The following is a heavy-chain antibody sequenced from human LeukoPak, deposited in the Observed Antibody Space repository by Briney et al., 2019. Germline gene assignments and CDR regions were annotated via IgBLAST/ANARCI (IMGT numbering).Heavy chain of an antibody. CDR3: ARDPWYSSSSGVRYYYYYYMDV. CDR2: ISYDGSNK. Sequence: PGGSLRLSCAASGFTFSSYAMHWVRQAPGKGLEWVAVISYDGSNKYYADSVKGRFTISRDNSKNTLYLQMTSLRAEDTAVYYCARDPWYSSSSGVRYYYYYYMDVWGKGTTVTVS. CDR1: GFTFSSYA. D-gene: IGHD6-6*01. V-gene: IGHV3-30*04. J-gene: IGHJ6*03.